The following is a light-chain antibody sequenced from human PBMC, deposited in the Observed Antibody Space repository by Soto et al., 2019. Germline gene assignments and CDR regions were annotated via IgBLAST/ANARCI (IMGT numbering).Light chain of an antibody. CDR3: QQYKT. CDR2: DAF. J-gene: IGKJ1*01. CDR1: QSVISSY. Sequence: EIVLTQSPGTLSLSPGEIATLSCSASQSVISSYLAWYQQKPGQAPRLLIYDAFSRATGIPDRFSASGSGTDFTLTISRLEPEDFAVYYCQQYKTFGQGTKVDIK. V-gene: IGKV3-20*01.